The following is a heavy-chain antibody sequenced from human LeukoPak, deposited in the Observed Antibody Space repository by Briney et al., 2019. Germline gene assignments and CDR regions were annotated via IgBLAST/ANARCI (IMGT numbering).Heavy chain of an antibody. CDR2: ISSSGSTI. CDR3: ARDSRGYYGSGGSFDI. CDR1: GFTFSNYP. J-gene: IGHJ3*02. Sequence: GRSLRLSCAASGFTFSNYPMHWVRQAPGKGLEWVSYISSSGSTIYYADSVKGRFTISRDNAKNSLYLQMNSLRAEDTAVYYCARDSRGYYGSGGSFDIWGQGTMVTVSS. V-gene: IGHV3-48*04. D-gene: IGHD3-10*01.